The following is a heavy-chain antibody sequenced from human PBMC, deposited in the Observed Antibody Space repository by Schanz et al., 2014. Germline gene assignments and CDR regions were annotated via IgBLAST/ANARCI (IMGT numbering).Heavy chain of an antibody. Sequence: VQLLDSGGGLVKPGGSLRLSCTASGFPFSDYFMAWIRQPPGRGLEWVSYIGNGGVTIYYADSVKGRFTISRDNAKNSLFLQMNSLRAEDTAVYYCLAPDYGMDVWGQGTTVTVSS. CDR3: LAPDYGMDV. CDR2: IGNGGVTI. J-gene: IGHJ6*02. V-gene: IGHV3-11*04. CDR1: GFPFSDYF.